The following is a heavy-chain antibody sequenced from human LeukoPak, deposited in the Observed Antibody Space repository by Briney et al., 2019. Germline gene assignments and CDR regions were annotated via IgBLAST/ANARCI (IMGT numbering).Heavy chain of an antibody. CDR2: ISYDGSNK. Sequence: GGSLRLSCAASGFTFSRYAMHWVRQAPGKGLEWAAVISYDGSNKYYADSVKGRFTISRDNSKNTLYLQMNRLRTEDTAVYYCASDYSSSWSYFDYWGQGTLVTVSS. V-gene: IGHV3-30-3*01. D-gene: IGHD6-13*01. CDR1: GFTFSRYA. J-gene: IGHJ4*02. CDR3: ASDYSSSWSYFDY.